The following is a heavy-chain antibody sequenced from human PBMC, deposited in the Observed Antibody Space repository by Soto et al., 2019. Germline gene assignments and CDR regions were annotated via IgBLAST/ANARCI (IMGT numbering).Heavy chain of an antibody. CDR2: MNPNTGNT. V-gene: IGHV1-8*01. D-gene: IGHD6-19*01. CDR3: ARERAVAGFDY. CDR1: GYTFTSYD. Sequence: QVQLVQSGAEVKKPGASLKVSCKASGYTFTSYDINWVRQATGQGLEWMGWMNPNTGNTGYAQNFQGRVTMTRNTSITTAYMELSSLRSEDTAVYYCARERAVAGFDYWGQGTLVTVSS. J-gene: IGHJ4*02.